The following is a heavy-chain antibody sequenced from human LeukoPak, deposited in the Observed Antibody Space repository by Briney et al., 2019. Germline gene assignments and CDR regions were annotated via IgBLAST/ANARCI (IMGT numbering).Heavy chain of an antibody. J-gene: IGHJ4*02. CDR3: ARDGWSPDY. CDR2: IKQDGSEK. CDR1: GFTFSSYS. Sequence: AGGSLRLSCAASGFTFSSYSMKWVRQAPGKGLEWVDNIKQDGSEKYYVDSVKGRFTISRDNAKNSLYLQMNSLRAEDTAVYYCARDGWSPDYWGQGTLVTVSS. V-gene: IGHV3-7*01.